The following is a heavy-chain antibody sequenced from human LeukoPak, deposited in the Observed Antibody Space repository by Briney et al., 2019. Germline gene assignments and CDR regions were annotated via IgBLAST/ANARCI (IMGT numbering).Heavy chain of an antibody. CDR2: IKQDGSEK. CDR3: ARKPVPFTAGYPYDQ. D-gene: IGHD1-14*01. V-gene: IGHV3-7*01. CDR1: GFTFSSYW. Sequence: PGGSLRLSCAASGFTFSSYWMTWVRQAPGKGLECVANIKQDGSEKYYVDSVKDRFTVSRDNAKNSLYLQMNNLRVEDTAVYYCARKPVPFTAGYPYDQWGQGTLVTVSS. J-gene: IGHJ4*02.